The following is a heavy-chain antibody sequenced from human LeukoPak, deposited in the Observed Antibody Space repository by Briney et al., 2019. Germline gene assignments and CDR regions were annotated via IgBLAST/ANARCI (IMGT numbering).Heavy chain of an antibody. V-gene: IGHV4-31*03. CDR1: GGSISSGCYY. CDR3: AREDRTMVRGATHGNFDY. Sequence: PSETLSLTCTVSGGSISSGCYYWSWIRQHPGKGLEWFGYIYYSGSTYYNPSLKSRVTISVDPSKNQFSLKLSSVTAADTAVYYCAREDRTMVRGATHGNFDYWGQGTLVTVSS. CDR2: IYYSGST. J-gene: IGHJ4*02. D-gene: IGHD3-10*01.